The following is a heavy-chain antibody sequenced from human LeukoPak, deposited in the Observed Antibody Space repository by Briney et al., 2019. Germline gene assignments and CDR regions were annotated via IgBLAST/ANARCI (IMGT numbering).Heavy chain of an antibody. D-gene: IGHD3-22*01. CDR1: GFTFSSYS. CDR2: ISSSSSYI. Sequence: GESLKISCAASGFTFSSYSMNWVRQAPGKGLEWVSSISSSSSYIYYADSVKGRFTISRDNAKNSLYLQMNSLRAEDTAVYYCARGLYDSSGYYYLFDYWGQGTLVTVSS. CDR3: ARGLYDSSGYYYLFDY. V-gene: IGHV3-21*01. J-gene: IGHJ4*02.